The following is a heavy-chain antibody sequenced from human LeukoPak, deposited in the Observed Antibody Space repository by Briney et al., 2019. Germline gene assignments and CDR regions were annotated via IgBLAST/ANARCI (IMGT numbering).Heavy chain of an antibody. CDR3: ARDLPSGYSSGWRVFDY. J-gene: IGHJ4*02. Sequence: SETLSLTCTVSGGSISSYYWSWIRQPAGKGLEWIGRIYTSGSTNYNPSLKSRVTMSVDTSKNQFSLKLSSVTAADTAVYYCARDLPSGYSSGWRVFDYWGQGTLVTVSS. D-gene: IGHD6-19*01. V-gene: IGHV4-4*07. CDR1: GGSISSYY. CDR2: IYTSGST.